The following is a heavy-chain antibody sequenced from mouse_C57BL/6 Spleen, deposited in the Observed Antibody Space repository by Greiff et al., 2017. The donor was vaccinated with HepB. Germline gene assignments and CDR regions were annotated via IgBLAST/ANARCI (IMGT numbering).Heavy chain of an antibody. CDR2: IDPSDSYT. D-gene: IGHD2-4*01. V-gene: IGHV1-59*01. CDR3: ARGGYDYYWYFDV. CDR1: GYTFTSYW. J-gene: IGHJ1*03. Sequence: QVQLQQPGAELVRPGTSVKLSCKASGYTFTSYWMHWVKQRPGQGLEWIGVIDPSDSYTNYNQKFKGKATLTVDTSSSPAYMQLSSLTSEDSAVYYCARGGYDYYWYFDVWGTGTTVTVSS.